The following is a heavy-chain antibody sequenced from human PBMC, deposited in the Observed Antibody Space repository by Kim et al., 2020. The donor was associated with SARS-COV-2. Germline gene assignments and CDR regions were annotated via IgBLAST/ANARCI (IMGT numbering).Heavy chain of an antibody. Sequence: GTNYAQKFQGRVTMTRDTSISTAYMGLSRLRSDDTAVYYCARGDRAARGYWGQGTLVTVSS. CDR2: GT. V-gene: IGHV1-2*02. CDR3: ARGDRAARGY. J-gene: IGHJ4*02. D-gene: IGHD6-6*01.